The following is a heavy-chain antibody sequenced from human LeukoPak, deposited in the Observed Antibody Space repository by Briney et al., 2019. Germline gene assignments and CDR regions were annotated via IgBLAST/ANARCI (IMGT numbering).Heavy chain of an antibody. CDR1: GGSISSSGYY. CDR3: ARDFGGPMIVRSNAFDI. J-gene: IGHJ3*02. CDR2: IYYSGST. D-gene: IGHD3-22*01. V-gene: IGHV4-61*08. Sequence: SETLSLTCTVSGGSISSSGYYWSWIRQPPGKGLEWIGYIYYSGSTNYNPSLKSRVTISVDTSKNQFSLKLSSVTAADTAVYYCARDFGGPMIVRSNAFDIWGQGTMVTVSS.